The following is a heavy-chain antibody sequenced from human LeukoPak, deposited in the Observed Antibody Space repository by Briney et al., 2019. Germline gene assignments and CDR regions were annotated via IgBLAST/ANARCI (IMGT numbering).Heavy chain of an antibody. V-gene: IGHV4-39*01. J-gene: IGHJ5*02. CDR2: IYYSGST. CDR3: ARHVGYYGSGSYFDP. D-gene: IGHD3-10*01. Sequence: PSETLSLTCTVSGGSISSRSYYWGWIRQPPGKGLEWIGSIYYSGSTYYNPSLKSRVTISVDTSKNQFSLKLSSVTAADTAVYYCARHVGYYGSGSYFDPWGQGTLVTVSS. CDR1: GGSISSRSYY.